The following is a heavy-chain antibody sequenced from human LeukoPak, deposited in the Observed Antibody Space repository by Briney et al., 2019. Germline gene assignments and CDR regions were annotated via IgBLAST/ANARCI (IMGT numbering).Heavy chain of an antibody. CDR3: ARRGRAAAGPPYYYYYGMDV. V-gene: IGHV1-69*01. CDR2: IIPIFGTA. CDR1: GGTFSSYA. J-gene: IGHJ6*02. D-gene: IGHD6-13*01. Sequence: GASVKVSCKASGGTFSSYAISWVRQAPGQGLEWMGGIIPIFGTANYAQKFQGRVTITADESTSTAYMELRSLRSDDTAVYYCARRGRAAAGPPYYYYYGMDVWGQGTTVTVSS.